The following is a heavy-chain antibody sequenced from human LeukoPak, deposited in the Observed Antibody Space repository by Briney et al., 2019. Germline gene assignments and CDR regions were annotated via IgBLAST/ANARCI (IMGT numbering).Heavy chain of an antibody. J-gene: IGHJ4*02. CDR3: ARHQYYYDSSGSYYFDY. CDR1: GYSISSGYY. Sequence: PSETLSLTCAVSGYSISSGYYWGWIRQPPGKGLEWIGSIYHSGSTYFSPSLKSRVTISVDTSNNQFSLRLRSVTAADTAVYCCARHQYYYDSSGSYYFDYWGQGALVTVSS. V-gene: IGHV4-38-2*01. D-gene: IGHD3-22*01. CDR2: IYHSGST.